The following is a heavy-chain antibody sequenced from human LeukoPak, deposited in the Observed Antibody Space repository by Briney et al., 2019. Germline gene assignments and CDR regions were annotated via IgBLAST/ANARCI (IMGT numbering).Heavy chain of an antibody. J-gene: IGHJ3*01. Sequence: SETLSLTCTVSGGSFSSYHWSWIRQPPGKGLEWIGYIYYSGSTIYNPSLKSRVAMSVDTSKDQFSPKLTSVTAADTALYYCARQGSVGLADAFDVWGQGTMVTVSS. D-gene: IGHD3/OR15-3a*01. CDR2: IYYSGST. V-gene: IGHV4-59*08. CDR1: GGSFSSYH. CDR3: ARQGSVGLADAFDV.